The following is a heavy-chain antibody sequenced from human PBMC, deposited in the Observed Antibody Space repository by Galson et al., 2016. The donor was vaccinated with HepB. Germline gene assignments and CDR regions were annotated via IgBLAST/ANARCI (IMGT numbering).Heavy chain of an antibody. CDR3: ARVEYASSTGANRFDY. CDR1: GYTFTSYD. J-gene: IGHJ4*02. Sequence: SVKVSCKASGYTFTSYDIHWVRQATGQGLEWMGWMNPNSGNTGYAQKFQGRVILTRSTSKSTVYMELSSLRSEDMAMYYCARVEYASSTGANRFDYWGQGTLVTVSS. V-gene: IGHV1-8*02. D-gene: IGHD6-6*01. CDR2: MNPNSGNT.